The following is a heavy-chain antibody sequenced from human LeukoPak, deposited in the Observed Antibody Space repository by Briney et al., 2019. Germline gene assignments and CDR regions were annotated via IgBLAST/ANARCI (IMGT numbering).Heavy chain of an antibody. CDR3: ARVLAYCSSTSCHDY. V-gene: IGHV1-2*02. CDR1: GYTFTGYY. Sequence: GASVKVSCKASGYTFTGYYMHWVRQAPGQGLEWMGWINPNSGGTNYAQKLQGRVTMTTDTSTSTAYMELRSLRSDDTAVYYCARVLAYCSSTSCHDYWGQGTLVTVYS. D-gene: IGHD2-2*01. J-gene: IGHJ4*02. CDR2: INPNSGGT.